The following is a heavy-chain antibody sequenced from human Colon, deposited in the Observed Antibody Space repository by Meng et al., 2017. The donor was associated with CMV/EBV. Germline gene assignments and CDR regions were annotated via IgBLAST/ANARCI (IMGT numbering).Heavy chain of an antibody. J-gene: IGHJ4*02. CDR2: IKQDGSEK. CDR3: AKQRAMVLDY. D-gene: IGHD5-18*01. CDR1: GSSFSNSW. Sequence: GESLKISCAASGSSFSNSWMIWVRQAPGKGLEWVANIKQDGSEKYYVDSVKGRFTISRDNSKNTLYLQMNSLRAEDTAVYYCAKQRAMVLDYWGQGTLVTVSS. V-gene: IGHV3-7*03.